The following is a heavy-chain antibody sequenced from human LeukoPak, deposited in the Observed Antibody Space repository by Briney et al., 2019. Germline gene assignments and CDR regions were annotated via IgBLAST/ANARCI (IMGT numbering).Heavy chain of an antibody. CDR3: ASDRISLIGHLQY. CDR1: GDTFTGDY. V-gene: IGHV1-2*02. J-gene: IGHJ4*02. CDR2: INPHRRRT. D-gene: IGHD3-22*01. Sequence: ASLKASCKASGDTFTGDYMHWGPHAPEQRLEWMGWINPHRRRTHYAQKFQGRVSMTRDTSISNAYMELSRLRSDDTAVYYCASDRISLIGHLQYWGQGPLVSAPS.